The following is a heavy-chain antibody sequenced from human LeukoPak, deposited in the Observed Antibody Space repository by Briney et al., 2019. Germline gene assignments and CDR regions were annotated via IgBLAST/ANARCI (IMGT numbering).Heavy chain of an antibody. CDR2: IIPIFGTA. CDR3: ARSSEGWLLPLFDY. Sequence: SVKVSCKASGGTFSSYAISWVRQAPGQGFEWMGGIIPIFGTANYAQKFQGRVTITADESTSTAYMELSSLRSEDTAVYYCARSSEGWLLPLFDYWGQGTLVTVSS. CDR1: GGTFSSYA. V-gene: IGHV1-69*01. D-gene: IGHD3-22*01. J-gene: IGHJ4*02.